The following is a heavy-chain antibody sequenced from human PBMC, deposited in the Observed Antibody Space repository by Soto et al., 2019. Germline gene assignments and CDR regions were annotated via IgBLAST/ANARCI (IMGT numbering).Heavy chain of an antibody. Sequence: QVQLVQSGAEVKKPWSSVKVSCKASGGTFSSYNISWVRQAPGQGLEWMGRIIPILGIANYPQKFQGRITITADKSTSTAHMELSSLRSEDTAVYYCAKSWNDVRGWCDPWGQGTLVTVSS. J-gene: IGHJ5*02. CDR3: AKSWNDVRGWCDP. V-gene: IGHV1-69*02. CDR1: GGTFSSYN. D-gene: IGHD1-1*01. CDR2: IIPILGIA.